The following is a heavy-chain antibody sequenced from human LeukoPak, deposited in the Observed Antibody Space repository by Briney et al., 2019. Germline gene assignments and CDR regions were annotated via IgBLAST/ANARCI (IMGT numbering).Heavy chain of an antibody. Sequence: GGSLRLSCAASGFTFRSYSMNWVRQAPGKGLEWVSSISSSSSYIYYADSVKGRFTISRDNAKNSLYLQMNSLRAEDTAVYYCARASIAARADYWGQGTLVTVSS. D-gene: IGHD6-6*01. V-gene: IGHV3-21*01. CDR2: ISSSSSYI. CDR1: GFTFRSYS. J-gene: IGHJ4*02. CDR3: ARASIAARADY.